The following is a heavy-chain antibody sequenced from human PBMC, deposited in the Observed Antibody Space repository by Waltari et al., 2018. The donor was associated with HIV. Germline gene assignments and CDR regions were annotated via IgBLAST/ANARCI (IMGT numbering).Heavy chain of an antibody. Sequence: QEQLVESGGGVVQPGRSLRVSCAAFGITFRSYGMHGVRQAPGKGLEWVAVIWYDGGNKYYADSVKGRFTISRDNSKNTLYLQMNSLRAEDTAVYYCARDPWDIAADLYYYYGMDVWGQGTTVTVSS. D-gene: IGHD6-13*01. CDR1: GITFRSYG. CDR3: ARDPWDIAADLYYYYGMDV. V-gene: IGHV3-33*01. CDR2: IWYDGGNK. J-gene: IGHJ6*02.